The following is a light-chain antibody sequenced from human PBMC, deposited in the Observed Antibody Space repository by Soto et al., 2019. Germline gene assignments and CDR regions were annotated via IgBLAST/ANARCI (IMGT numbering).Light chain of an antibody. CDR3: AAWDDSLNGDV. Sequence: QSVLTQPPSVSEAPRQRVTISCSGTSSNIGNNAVNWYQQLPGTAPKLLIYYDDLLPSGVSDRFSGSKSGTSASLAISGLQSEDEADYYCAAWDDSLNGDVFGTGTKLTVL. J-gene: IGLJ1*01. V-gene: IGLV1-36*01. CDR2: YDD. CDR1: SSNIGNNA.